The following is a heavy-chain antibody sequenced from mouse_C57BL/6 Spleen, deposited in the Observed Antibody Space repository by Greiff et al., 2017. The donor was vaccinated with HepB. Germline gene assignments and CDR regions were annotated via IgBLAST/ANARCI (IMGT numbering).Heavy chain of an antibody. Sequence: QVQLKESGAELVRPGASVTLSCKASGYTFTDYEMHWVKQTPVHGLEWIGAIDPETGGTAYNQKFKGKAILTADKSSSTAYMELRSLTSEDSAVYYCTRSLYDYSWFAYWGQGTLVTVSA. CDR2: IDPETGGT. V-gene: IGHV1-15*01. D-gene: IGHD2-4*01. J-gene: IGHJ3*01. CDR1: GYTFTDYE. CDR3: TRSLYDYSWFAY.